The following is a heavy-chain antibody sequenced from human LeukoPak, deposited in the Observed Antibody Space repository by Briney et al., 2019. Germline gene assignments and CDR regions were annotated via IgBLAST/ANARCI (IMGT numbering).Heavy chain of an antibody. CDR2: ISWDGGST. CDR3: AKDRGYCSGGSCYSGYYYYGMDV. Sequence: GGSLRLSCAASGFTFDDYTMHWVRQAPGKGLEWVSLISWDGGSTYYADSVKGRSTISRDNSKNSLYLQMNSLRTEDTALYYCAKDRGYCSGGSCYSGYYYYGMDVWGQGTTVTVSS. V-gene: IGHV3-43*01. J-gene: IGHJ6*02. D-gene: IGHD2-15*01. CDR1: GFTFDDYT.